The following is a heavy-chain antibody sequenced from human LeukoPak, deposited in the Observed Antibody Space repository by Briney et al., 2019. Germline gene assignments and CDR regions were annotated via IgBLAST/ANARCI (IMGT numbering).Heavy chain of an antibody. CDR3: ARIRDGYNDAYDI. CDR2: INPSDGST. Sequence: ASVKVSCKASGYTSTSYYIHLVRHAPGQGFEWMAIINPSDGSTTNSQKFQGRVTMTRDTSTSTVYMELSGLRSEDTALYYCARIRDGYNDAYDIWGQGTMVTVSS. D-gene: IGHD5-24*01. J-gene: IGHJ3*02. V-gene: IGHV1-46*01. CDR1: GYTSTSYY.